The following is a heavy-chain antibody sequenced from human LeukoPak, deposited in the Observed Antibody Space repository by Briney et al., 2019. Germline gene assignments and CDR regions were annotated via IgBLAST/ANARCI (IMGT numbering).Heavy chain of an antibody. D-gene: IGHD2-21*02. CDR2: MSTDGSHK. Sequence: PGGSLRLSCAASGFTFSFFSMRCVRQAPGKGLEWVAIMSTDGSHKFYADSVKGRFTISRDNSKNTLYLQMNSLRAEDTAVYYCARYPPCRGGDCYYFDYWGQGTLVTVSS. V-gene: IGHV3-30*03. CDR1: GFTFSFFS. CDR3: ARYPPCRGGDCYYFDY. J-gene: IGHJ4*02.